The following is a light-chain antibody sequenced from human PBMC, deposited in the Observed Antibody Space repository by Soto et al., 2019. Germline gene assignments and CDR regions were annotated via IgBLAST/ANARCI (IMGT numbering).Light chain of an antibody. J-gene: IGLJ2*01. CDR1: SSDIGNYDF. CDR3: SSYTTSTSVIL. CDR2: EVS. V-gene: IGLV2-14*01. Sequence: QSALTQPASVSGSPGQSITISCTGTSSDIGNYDFVSWYQQVPGTAPKAMIYEVSSRPSGVSNRFSGSKSGNMASLTISGLQAEDEAYYYCSSYTTSTSVILFGGGTKVTVL.